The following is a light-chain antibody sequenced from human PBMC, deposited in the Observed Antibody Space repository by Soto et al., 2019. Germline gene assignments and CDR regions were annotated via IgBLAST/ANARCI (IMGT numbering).Light chain of an antibody. CDR1: TGAVAGDSY. V-gene: IGLV7-43*01. CDR2: STS. Sequence: QAVVTQEPSMTVSPGGTVTLTCASNTGAVAGDSYPNWFQQKPGQAPRALIYSTSDKHSWTPARFSGSLLGGKAALTLSGVQPEDEAVYYCLLYYGNTHLVVFGGGTKLTVL. CDR3: LLYYGNTHLVV. J-gene: IGLJ2*01.